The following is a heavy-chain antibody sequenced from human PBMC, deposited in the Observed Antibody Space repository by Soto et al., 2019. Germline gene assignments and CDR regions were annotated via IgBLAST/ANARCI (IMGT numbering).Heavy chain of an antibody. Sequence: QVQLVQSGAEVKKPESSVKVSCKTSGGTFVRHVISWVRQAPGQGPEWMGQINPLSGIPSYAQKFQDRVTFTADTDSSTAYMELSSLRSDDTAVYYCAAPACAATWCSPSHNLDHWGQGTLVTVSS. CDR2: INPLSGIP. CDR1: GGTFVRHV. CDR3: AAPACAATWCSPSHNLDH. J-gene: IGHJ4*02. D-gene: IGHD2-2*01. V-gene: IGHV1-69*17.